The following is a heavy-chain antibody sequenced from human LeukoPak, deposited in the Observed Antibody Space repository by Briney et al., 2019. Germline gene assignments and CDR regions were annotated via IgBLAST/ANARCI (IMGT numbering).Heavy chain of an antibody. CDR3: AKGLLGYCSGGCDY. D-gene: IGHD2-15*01. V-gene: IGHV3-30*18. CDR1: GFTFSSYG. CDR2: ISYDGSNK. Sequence: SGGSLRLSCAASGFTFSSYGMRWVRQAPGKGLEWVAVISYDGSNKYYADSVKGRFTISRDNSKNTLYLQMNSLRAEDTAVYYCAKGLLGYCSGGCDYWGQGTLVTVSS. J-gene: IGHJ4*02.